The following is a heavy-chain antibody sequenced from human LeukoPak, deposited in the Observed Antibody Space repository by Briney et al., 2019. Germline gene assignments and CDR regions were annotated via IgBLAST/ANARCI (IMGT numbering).Heavy chain of an antibody. CDR1: GYTFSGYY. CDR3: ARIFCSSSSCYFFDY. D-gene: IGHD2-2*01. Sequence: ASVKVSCKASGYTFSGYYMHWVRQAPGQGLEWMGGINPNSGGTNYAQKFQGRVTMTRDTSISTAYMELSTLRSDDTAVYYCARIFCSSSSCYFFDYWGQGTLVTVS. V-gene: IGHV1-2*02. J-gene: IGHJ4*02. CDR2: INPNSGGT.